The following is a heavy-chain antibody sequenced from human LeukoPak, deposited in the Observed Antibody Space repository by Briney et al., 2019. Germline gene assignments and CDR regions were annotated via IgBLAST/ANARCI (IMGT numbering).Heavy chain of an antibody. CDR1: GGSFSGYY. V-gene: IGHV4-34*01. CDR2: INHSGST. Sequence: PSETLSLTCAVYGGSFSGYYWSWIRQPPGKGLEWIGEINHSGSTNYNPSLKSRVSISVDTSKNQFSLKLSFVTAADTAVYYCARGRGSWGNWGQGTLVTVSS. CDR3: ARGRGSWGN. J-gene: IGHJ4*02. D-gene: IGHD7-27*01.